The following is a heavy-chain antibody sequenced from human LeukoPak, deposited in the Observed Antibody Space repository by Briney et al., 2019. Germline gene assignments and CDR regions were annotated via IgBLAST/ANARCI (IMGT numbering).Heavy chain of an antibody. Sequence: ASVKVSCKVSGYTLIKLSMHWVRQAPGKGLEWRGGFDPKNGETNYAQKFQGRVTMTEHTSRDTAYMELSSLRSEDTAVYYCATATPDYGDGYYYYYMDVWGKGTTVTVSS. CDR2: FDPKNGET. V-gene: IGHV1-24*01. J-gene: IGHJ6*03. CDR3: ATATPDYGDGYYYYYMDV. CDR1: GYTLIKLS. D-gene: IGHD4-17*01.